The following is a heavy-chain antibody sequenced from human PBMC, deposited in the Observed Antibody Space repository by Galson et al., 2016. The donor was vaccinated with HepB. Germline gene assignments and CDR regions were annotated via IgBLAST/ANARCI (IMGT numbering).Heavy chain of an antibody. CDR3: AHSPLAYCGANCYSGVGTLYY. D-gene: IGHD2-21*01. V-gene: IGHV2-5*02. J-gene: IGHJ4*02. CDR1: GFSLRTSGLG. Sequence: PALVTPTQTLTLTCTFSGFSLRTSGLGVGWIRQPPGKALEWLALIYWDDDKHYSPSLKTRLTITKDNSKDQVVLTMTNMDPVDTATYYCAHSPLAYCGANCYSGVGTLYYWGQGTLVTVSS. CDR2: IYWDDDK.